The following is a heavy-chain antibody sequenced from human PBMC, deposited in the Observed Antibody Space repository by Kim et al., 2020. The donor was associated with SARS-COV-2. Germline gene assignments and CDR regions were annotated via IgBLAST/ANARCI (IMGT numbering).Heavy chain of an antibody. J-gene: IGHJ6*02. V-gene: IGHV3-48*02. Sequence: GGSLRLSCAASGFTFSSYSMNWVRQAPGKGLEWVSYISSSSSTIYYADSVKGRFTISRDNAKNSLYLQMNSLRDEDTAVYYCAREGIVVVPAAMERRSYYYYYGMDVWGQGTPVTVSS. CDR3: AREGIVVVPAAMERRSYYYYYGMDV. D-gene: IGHD2-2*01. CDR2: ISSSSSTI. CDR1: GFTFSSYS.